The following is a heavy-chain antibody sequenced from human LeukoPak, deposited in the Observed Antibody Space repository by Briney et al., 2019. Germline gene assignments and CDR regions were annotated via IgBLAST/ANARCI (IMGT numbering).Heavy chain of an antibody. J-gene: IGHJ6*02. V-gene: IGHV3-15*01. CDR1: GFTFSNTW. CDR3: TTDRQIVVVVAATGYYYYGMDV. CDR2: IKSKTEGETI. D-gene: IGHD2-15*01. Sequence: KTGGSLRLSCAASGFTFSNTWMSWVRQAPGKGLEWVARIKSKTEGETIDYSAPVKGRFTISRDDSKNTLYLQMNSLKTEDTAVYYCTTDRQIVVVVAATGYYYYGMDVWGQGTTVTVSS.